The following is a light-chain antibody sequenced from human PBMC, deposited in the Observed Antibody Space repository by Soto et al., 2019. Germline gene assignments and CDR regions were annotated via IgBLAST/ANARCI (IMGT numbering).Light chain of an antibody. V-gene: IGLV2-11*01. J-gene: IGLJ3*02. CDR1: SSDVGTYKH. Sequence: QSVLTQPRSVSGSPGQSVTISCTGSSSDVGTYKHVSWYQQHPGKAPKLMIYDVSKRPSGVPDRFSGSKSGNTASVTISGLQAEDEADYYCCSYAGSYTYWVFGGGTQLTVL. CDR2: DVS. CDR3: CSYAGSYTYWV.